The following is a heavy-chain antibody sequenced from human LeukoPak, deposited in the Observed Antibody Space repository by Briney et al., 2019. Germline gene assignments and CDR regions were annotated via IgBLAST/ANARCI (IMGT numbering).Heavy chain of an antibody. CDR1: GGSISVYY. CDR3: AREPTPNWFDR. V-gene: IGHV4-59*13. Sequence: PSETLSLICTVSGGSISVYYGSCIRQPPGKGLEWIGYIYNSGSTNYNPSLKSRVNISVDTSKNQFSLNLNSVTAADAAVYYCAREPTPNWFDRWGQGTLVTVSS. D-gene: IGHD4-23*01. CDR2: IYNSGST. J-gene: IGHJ5*02.